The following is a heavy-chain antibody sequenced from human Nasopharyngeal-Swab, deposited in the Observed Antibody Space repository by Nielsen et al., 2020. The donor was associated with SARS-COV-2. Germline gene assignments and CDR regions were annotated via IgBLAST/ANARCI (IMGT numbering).Heavy chain of an antibody. V-gene: IGHV3-23*01. CDR2: ISGSGGST. CDR3: AKVLTHYGDYGNDAFDI. J-gene: IGHJ3*02. Sequence: GGSLRLSCAASGFTFSSYSMNWVRQAPGKGLEWVSAISGSGGSTYYADSVKGRFTISRDNSKNTLYLQMNSLRAEDTAVYYCAKVLTHYGDYGNDAFDIWGQGTMVTVSS. CDR1: GFTFSSYS. D-gene: IGHD4-17*01.